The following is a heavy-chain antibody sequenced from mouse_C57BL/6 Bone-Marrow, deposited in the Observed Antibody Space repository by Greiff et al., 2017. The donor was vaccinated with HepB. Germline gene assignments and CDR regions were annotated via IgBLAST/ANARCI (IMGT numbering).Heavy chain of an antibody. CDR1: GFSFNTYA. D-gene: IGHD2-3*01. CDR3: VREGLLLWFAY. Sequence: EVNVVESGGGLVQPKGSLKLSCAASGFSFNTYAMNWVRQAPGKGLEWVARIRSKSNNYATYYADSVKDRFTISRDDSESMLYLQMNNLKTEDTAMYYCVREGLLLWFAYWGQGTLVTVSA. V-gene: IGHV10-1*01. J-gene: IGHJ3*01. CDR2: IRSKSNNYAT.